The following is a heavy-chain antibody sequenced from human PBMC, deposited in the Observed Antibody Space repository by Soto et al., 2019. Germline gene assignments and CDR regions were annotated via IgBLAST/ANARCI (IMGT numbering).Heavy chain of an antibody. CDR2: IYHSGST. Sequence: QVQLQESGPGLVKPSGTLSLTCAVSSGSISSSNWWSWVRQPPGKGLEWIGEIYHSGSTNYNPSLKSRVTISVVKSNNQFSLKLSSVTAADTAVYYCASSSVRFYYYYYMDVCGKGTTVTVSS. V-gene: IGHV4-4*02. CDR1: SGSISSSNW. CDR3: ASSSVRFYYYYYMDV. D-gene: IGHD3-10*01. J-gene: IGHJ6*03.